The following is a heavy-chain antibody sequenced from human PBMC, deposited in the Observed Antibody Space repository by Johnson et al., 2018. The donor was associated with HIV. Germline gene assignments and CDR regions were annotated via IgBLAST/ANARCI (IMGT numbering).Heavy chain of an antibody. CDR1: GFTFSSYT. V-gene: IGHV3-64*01. J-gene: IGHJ3*02. Sequence: VQLVESGGILVQPGGSLRLSCAASGFTFSSYTMHWVRQAPGKGLEYVSSISTNGGSTYYANSVKGRFTISRDNSKNTLYLQMGSLRAEDMAVYYCARRTVVTPGAFDIWGQGTMVTVSS. CDR2: ISTNGGST. CDR3: ARRTVVTPGAFDI. D-gene: IGHD4-23*01.